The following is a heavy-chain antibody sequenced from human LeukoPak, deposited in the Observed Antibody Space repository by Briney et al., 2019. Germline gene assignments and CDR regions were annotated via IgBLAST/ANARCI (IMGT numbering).Heavy chain of an antibody. CDR3: ARLSQTPDYYSSGGYYYLGY. D-gene: IGHD3-22*01. Sequence: GASVKVSCKASRYTFSRYDINWLREAAGQGLEWMGWMNPNTGRTGCAQKFQGRLTMPRDTPISTAYMELSSLRSEDTAVYYCARLSQTPDYYSSGGYYYLGYWGQGTPVTVSS. J-gene: IGHJ4*02. CDR2: MNPNTGRT. CDR1: RYTFSRYD. V-gene: IGHV1-8*01.